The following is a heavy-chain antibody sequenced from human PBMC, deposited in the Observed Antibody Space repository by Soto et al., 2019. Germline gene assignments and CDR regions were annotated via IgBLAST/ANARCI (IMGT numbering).Heavy chain of an antibody. CDR2: IYYSGST. V-gene: IGHV4-39*01. D-gene: IGHD2-2*01. CDR3: ARHIVVVPAAGGDWFDP. J-gene: IGHJ5*02. CDR1: GGSISSSSYY. Sequence: SETLSLTCTVSGGSISSSSYYWGWIRQPPGKGLEWIGSIYYSGSTYYNPSLKSRVTISVDTSKNQFSLKLSSVTAADTAVYYCARHIVVVPAAGGDWFDPWGQGTLVTVSS.